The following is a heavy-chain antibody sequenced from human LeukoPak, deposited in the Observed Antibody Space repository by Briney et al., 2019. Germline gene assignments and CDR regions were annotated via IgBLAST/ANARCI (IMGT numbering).Heavy chain of an antibody. CDR3: ARENDLIWGGYWATRNDAFDI. J-gene: IGHJ3*02. CDR2: IYYSGST. V-gene: IGHV4-39*07. D-gene: IGHD3-16*01. Sequence: SETLSLTCTVSGGSISSSSYYWGWIRQPPGKGLEWIGSIYYSGSTYYNPSLKSRVTISVDTSKNQFSLKLSSVTAADTAVYYCARENDLIWGGYWATRNDAFDIRGQGTMVTVSS. CDR1: GGSISSSSYY.